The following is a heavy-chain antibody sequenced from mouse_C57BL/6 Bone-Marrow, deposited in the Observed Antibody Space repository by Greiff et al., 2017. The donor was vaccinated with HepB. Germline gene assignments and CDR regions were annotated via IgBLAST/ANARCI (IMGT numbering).Heavy chain of an antibody. V-gene: IGHV1-64*01. J-gene: IGHJ3*01. Sequence: QVQLQQPGAELVKPGASVKLSCKASGYTFTSYWMHWVKQRPGQGLEWIGMIHPNSGSTNYNEKFKSKATLTVDKSSSTAYMQLSSLTSEDSAVYDCARRGMVTTGFAYWGQGTLVTVSA. CDR3: ARRGMVTTGFAY. CDR1: GYTFTSYW. CDR2: IHPNSGST. D-gene: IGHD2-2*01.